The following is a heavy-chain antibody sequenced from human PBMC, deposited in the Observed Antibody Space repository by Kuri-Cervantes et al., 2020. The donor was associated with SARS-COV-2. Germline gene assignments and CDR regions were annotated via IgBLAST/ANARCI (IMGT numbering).Heavy chain of an antibody. CDR3: AKAPWAVVVFGDFDT. CDR2: INYNAEST. J-gene: IGHJ3*02. D-gene: IGHD2-21*02. V-gene: IGHV3-23*01. CDR1: GFTFTTFA. Sequence: GESLKISCAASGFTFTTFAMSWVRQAPGKGLEWVSTINYNAESTYHADSVKGRFTISRDNSQNTLFLQMDNMRAEDTDTSYCAKAPWAVVVFGDFDTWGQGTMVTVSS.